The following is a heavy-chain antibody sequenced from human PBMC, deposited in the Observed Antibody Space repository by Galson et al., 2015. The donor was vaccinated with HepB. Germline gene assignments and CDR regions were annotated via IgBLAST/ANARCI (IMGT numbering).Heavy chain of an antibody. CDR1: TFIFSTYS. V-gene: IGHV3-23*01. D-gene: IGHD3-10*02. CDR2: ISGGGGST. CDR3: AKDLRILSSMDY. J-gene: IGHJ4*01. Sequence: SLRLSCAASTFIFSTYSMDWVRQAPGKGLEWVSAISGGGGSTYYADSVKGRFTISRDNSKNTLYLQMNSLRAEDTAVYYCAKDLRILSSMDYWGQGTLVTVSS.